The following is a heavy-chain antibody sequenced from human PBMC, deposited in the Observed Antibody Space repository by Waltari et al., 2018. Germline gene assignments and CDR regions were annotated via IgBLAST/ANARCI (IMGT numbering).Heavy chain of an antibody. J-gene: IGHJ4*02. CDR1: GFPFTNSA. V-gene: IGHV1-3*01. D-gene: IGHD6-13*01. Sequence: QVHLVQSGAELKKPGTSVKISCKASGFPFTNSAIHWVRQAPGQRLEWMGWFNASKRLTKYSRNVQGRVTMTRDTSATTAYMELSGLTSEDTAVYYCARALAAAGKRLAYWGQGTLVIVSS. CDR3: ARALAAAGKRLAY. CDR2: FNASKRLT.